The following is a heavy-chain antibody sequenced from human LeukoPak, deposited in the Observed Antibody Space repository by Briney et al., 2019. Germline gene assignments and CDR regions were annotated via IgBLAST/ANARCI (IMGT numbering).Heavy chain of an antibody. J-gene: IGHJ4*02. CDR1: GFTFSRFE. D-gene: IGHD4-23*01. CDR3: TREQDREGSATVVGDY. CDR2: ISTGTYI. Sequence: GGSLRLSCVASGFTFSRFEMNWVRQAPGKGLEWISHISTGTYIAYTDSVKGRFTISRDNAKNSLFLQMNSLRAEDTAVYYCTREQDREGSATVVGDYWGQGTLVTVSS. V-gene: IGHV3-48*03.